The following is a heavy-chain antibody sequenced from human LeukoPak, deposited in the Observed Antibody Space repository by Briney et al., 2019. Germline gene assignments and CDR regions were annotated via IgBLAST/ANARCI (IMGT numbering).Heavy chain of an antibody. J-gene: IGHJ5*02. D-gene: IGHD3-3*01. CDR2: MNPNSGNT. V-gene: IGHV1-8*03. CDR3: ARGSYYDFWTGYQNNWFDP. Sequence: ASVKVSCKASGYTFTSYDINWVRQATGQGGEGMGWMNPNSGNTGYAQKFQGRGTSTRNTAISTAYMELSTLRSEDTAVYYCARGSYYDFWTGYQNNWFDPWGQGTLVTVSS. CDR1: GYTFTSYD.